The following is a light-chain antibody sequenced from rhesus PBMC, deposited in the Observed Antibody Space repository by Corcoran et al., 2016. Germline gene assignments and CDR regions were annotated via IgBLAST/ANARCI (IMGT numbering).Light chain of an antibody. CDR3: LHHNSYPLT. Sequence: DIQMTQSPSSLSASVGDTVTITCRASQGISSYLHWFQQKPGKAPKLLLYAASSLESGVPSRFSGSGSGTDFTLTISSLQPEDFAIYYCLHHNSYPLTFGGGTKVELK. V-gene: IGKV1-28*02. CDR1: QGISSY. CDR2: AAS. J-gene: IGKJ4*01.